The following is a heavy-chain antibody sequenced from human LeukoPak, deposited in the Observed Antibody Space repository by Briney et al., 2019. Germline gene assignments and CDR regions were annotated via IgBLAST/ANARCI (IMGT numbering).Heavy chain of an antibody. Sequence: GASVKVSCNASGGTFSSYAISWVRQAPGQGVEWMGRIIPILGIANYAQKFQGRVTITADKSTSTAYMELSSLRSEDTAVYYCARSGTLNWFDLWGQGTLVTVSS. CDR3: ARSGTLNWFDL. J-gene: IGHJ5*02. CDR2: IIPILGIA. V-gene: IGHV1-69*04. CDR1: GGTFSSYA.